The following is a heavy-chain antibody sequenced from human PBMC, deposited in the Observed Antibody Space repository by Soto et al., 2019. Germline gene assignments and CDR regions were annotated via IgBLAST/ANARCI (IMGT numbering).Heavy chain of an antibody. D-gene: IGHD3-10*01. CDR2: IIPMLGMS. CDR1: GDTFSTYT. Sequence: QVHLVQSGAEVKKPGSSVKVSCKASGDTFSTYTINWVRQAPGQRLEWMGRIIPMLGMSNYALKFQGRVTSTADRSTTTVYLHLSSLRSDDTAVYYCARSYVSGSRAFDFWGQGTLVTVSS. V-gene: IGHV1-69*02. J-gene: IGHJ4*02. CDR3: ARSYVSGSRAFDF.